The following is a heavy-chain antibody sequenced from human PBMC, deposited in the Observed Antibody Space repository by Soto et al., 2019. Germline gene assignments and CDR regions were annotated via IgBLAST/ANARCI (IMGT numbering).Heavy chain of an antibody. CDR1: GGSISSDY. CDR3: ARVRVYGSILSFDP. D-gene: IGHD3-10*01. V-gene: IGHV4-59*01. CDR2: IYYGGST. Sequence: SETLSLTCTVSGGSISSDYWSWIRQPPGMGLEWIGYIYYGGSTDYNPSLKSRVTISVDTSKNQFSLKLSSVTAADTAVYYCARVRVYGSILSFDPWGQGTLVTVSS. J-gene: IGHJ5*02.